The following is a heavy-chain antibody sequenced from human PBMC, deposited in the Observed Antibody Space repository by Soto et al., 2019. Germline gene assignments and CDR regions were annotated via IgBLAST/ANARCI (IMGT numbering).Heavy chain of an antibody. Sequence: GASVKVSCKASGYTFSQYGISWVRQAPGQGLEWMAWVSVDNGNTNYAQNFQGGATMTTDTATSTAYMELRSLKSDDTALYYCARLRTEDSHLSYFFDSWGQGTLVTVSS. J-gene: IGHJ4*02. D-gene: IGHD2-21*02. V-gene: IGHV1-18*01. CDR2: VSVDNGNT. CDR3: ARLRTEDSHLSYFFDS. CDR1: GYTFSQYG.